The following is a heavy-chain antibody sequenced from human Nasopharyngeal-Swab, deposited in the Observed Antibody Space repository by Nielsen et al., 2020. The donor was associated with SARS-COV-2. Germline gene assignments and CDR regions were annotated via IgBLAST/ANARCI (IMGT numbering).Heavy chain of an antibody. D-gene: IGHD2-2*01. V-gene: IGHV3-21*01. J-gene: IGHJ6*02. CDR1: GFTFSSYS. Sequence: GGALKISCAASGFTFSSYSMNWVRQAPGKGLEWVSSISSSSSYIYYADSVKGRFTISRDNAKNSLYLQMNSLRAEDTAVYYCARGQYCSSTSCYARGYYYYYGMDVWGQGTTVTVSS. CDR2: ISSSSSYI. CDR3: ARGQYCSSTSCYARGYYYYYGMDV.